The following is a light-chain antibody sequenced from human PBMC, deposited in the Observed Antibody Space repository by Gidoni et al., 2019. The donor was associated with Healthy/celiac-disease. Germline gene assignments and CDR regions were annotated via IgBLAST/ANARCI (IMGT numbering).Light chain of an antibody. Sequence: DIQMTQSPSSLSASVGDRVTITCRASQSISSDLNWYQQKPGKAPKLLIYAASSLQSGVPSRFSGSGSGTDFNLTISSLQHEDVATYYCQQSYSTPTWTFGQGTKVEIK. CDR1: QSISSD. J-gene: IGKJ1*01. CDR3: QQSYSTPTWT. CDR2: AAS. V-gene: IGKV1-39*01.